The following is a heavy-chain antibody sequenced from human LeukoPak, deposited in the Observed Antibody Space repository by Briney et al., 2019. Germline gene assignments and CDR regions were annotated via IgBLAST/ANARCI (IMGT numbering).Heavy chain of an antibody. D-gene: IGHD2-2*01. CDR3: ARGYCSSTSCYGYFQH. CDR2: IYHSGST. CDR1: GGSISSGGYY. Sequence: PSQTLSLTCTVSGGSISSGGYYWSWIRQPPGKGLEWIGYIYHSGSTYYNPSLKSRVTISVDTSKNQFSLKLGSVTAADTAVYYCARGYCSSTSCYGYFQHWGQGTLVTVSS. V-gene: IGHV4-30-2*01. J-gene: IGHJ1*01.